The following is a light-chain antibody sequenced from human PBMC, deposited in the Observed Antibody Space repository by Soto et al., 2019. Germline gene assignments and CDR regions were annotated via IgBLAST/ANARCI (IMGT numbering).Light chain of an antibody. V-gene: IGLV1-51*01. Sequence: QSVLTQPPSVSAAAGQKVTISCSGSSSNVGNDYVSWYQQLPEKAPRLLIYDNNKRPSGIPDRFSGSKSGTSATLGITGLQTGDEADYYCGSWDTSLSAVVFGGGTQLTVL. CDR1: SSNVGNDY. J-gene: IGLJ2*01. CDR2: DNN. CDR3: GSWDTSLSAVV.